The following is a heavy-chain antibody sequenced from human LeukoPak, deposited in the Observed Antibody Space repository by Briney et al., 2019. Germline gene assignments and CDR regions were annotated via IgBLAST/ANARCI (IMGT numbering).Heavy chain of an antibody. J-gene: IGHJ4*02. CDR2: INPSGDYT. CDR3: ARDTPYCSSTSCSYLKYYFDY. Sequence: ASVKVSCKASGYTFTSYYMHWVRQAPGQGLEWMGIINPSGDYTSYAQKFQGRVTITADESTSTAYMELSSLRSEDTAVYYCARDTPYCSSTSCSYLKYYFDYWGQGTLVTVSS. CDR1: GYTFTSYY. D-gene: IGHD2-2*01. V-gene: IGHV1-46*01.